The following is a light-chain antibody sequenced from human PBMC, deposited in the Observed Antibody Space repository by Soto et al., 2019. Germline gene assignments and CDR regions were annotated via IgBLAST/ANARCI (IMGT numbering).Light chain of an antibody. CDR2: AAS. CDR3: QKYNNGPPAT. CDR1: QNINNY. Sequence: DIQMTQSPSSLSASVGDRVTITCRASQNINNYLAWYQQKPGNAPKLLIYAASTLQSGVPSRFSGGGSGTDFTPTISSLQPEEVATYYCQKYNNGPPATFGPGTKV. V-gene: IGKV1-27*01. J-gene: IGKJ3*01.